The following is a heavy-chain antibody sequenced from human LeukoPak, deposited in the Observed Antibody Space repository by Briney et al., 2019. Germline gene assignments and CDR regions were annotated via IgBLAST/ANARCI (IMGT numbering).Heavy chain of an antibody. CDR2: INWNGGST. CDR3: ARGPLQTIPTSKIVVYYYPFDY. Sequence: GGSLRLSCAASGFTFDDYGMSWVRQAPGKWLEWVSGINWNGGSTGFADSVKGRFTISRDNAKNSLYLQMNSLRAEDTALYYCARGPLQTIPTSKIVVYYYPFDYWGQGTLVTVSS. V-gene: IGHV3-20*04. CDR1: GFTFDDYG. D-gene: IGHD3-22*01. J-gene: IGHJ4*02.